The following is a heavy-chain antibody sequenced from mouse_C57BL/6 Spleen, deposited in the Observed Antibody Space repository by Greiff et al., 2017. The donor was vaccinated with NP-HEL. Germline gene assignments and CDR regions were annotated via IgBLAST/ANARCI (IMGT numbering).Heavy chain of an antibody. J-gene: IGHJ3*01. D-gene: IGHD1-1*01. Sequence: QVQLQQPGAELVRPGSSVKLSCKASGYTFTSYWMHWVKQRPIQGLEWIGNIDPSDSETHYNQKFKDKATLTVDKSSSTAYMQLSSLTSEDSAVYYCARSHYDGSSFWFAYWGQGTLVTVSA. CDR1: GYTFTSYW. V-gene: IGHV1-52*01. CDR2: IDPSDSET. CDR3: ARSHYDGSSFWFAY.